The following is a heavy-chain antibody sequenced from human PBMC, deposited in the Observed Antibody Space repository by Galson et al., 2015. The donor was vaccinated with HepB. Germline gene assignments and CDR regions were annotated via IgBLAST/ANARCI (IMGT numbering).Heavy chain of an antibody. CDR1: GYSFTSYW. CDR2: IYPGDSDT. Sequence: QSGAEVKKPGESLKISCKGSGYSFTSYWIGWVRQMPGKGLEWMGIIYPGDSDTRYSPSFQGQVTISADKSISTAYLQWSSLKASDTAMYYCARQAENTYYYDSSGYYADYWGQGTLVTVSS. D-gene: IGHD3-22*01. V-gene: IGHV5-51*01. J-gene: IGHJ4*02. CDR3: ARQAENTYYYDSSGYYADY.